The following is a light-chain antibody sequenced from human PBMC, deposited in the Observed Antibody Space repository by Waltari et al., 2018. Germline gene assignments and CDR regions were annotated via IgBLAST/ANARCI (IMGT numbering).Light chain of an antibody. CDR2: DVT. Sequence: QSALTQPASVSGSPGQSITISCTGTSSDVGSYNHVSWYQQYPGKVPKLLIYDVTKRPPGVSNRFSGFKSGNTASLTISGLQAEDEADYYCGSYAGSSRGVFGTGTKVTV. CDR3: GSYAGSSRGV. CDR1: SSDVGSYNH. J-gene: IGLJ1*01. V-gene: IGLV2-23*02.